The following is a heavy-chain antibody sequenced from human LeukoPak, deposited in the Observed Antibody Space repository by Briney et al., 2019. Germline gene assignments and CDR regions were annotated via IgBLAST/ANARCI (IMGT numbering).Heavy chain of an antibody. CDR2: IIPIFGIA. Sequence: SVKVSCKASGYTFTGYYMHWVRQAPGQGLEWMGRIIPIFGIANYAQKFQGRVTITADKSTSTAYMELSSLRSEDTAVYYCAREKGDIVVVPAARSWFDPWGQGTLVTVSS. D-gene: IGHD2-2*01. V-gene: IGHV1-69*04. J-gene: IGHJ5*02. CDR1: GYTFTGYY. CDR3: AREKGDIVVVPAARSWFDP.